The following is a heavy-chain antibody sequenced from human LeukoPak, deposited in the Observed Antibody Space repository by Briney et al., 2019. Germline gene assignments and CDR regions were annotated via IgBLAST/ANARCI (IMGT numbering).Heavy chain of an antibody. Sequence: PGGSLRLSCRASGFSFRDYAMSWVRQAPGKRPEWASGINGGGGSTFYAESVKGRFTISRDNSKNTLYLQMSTLRVEDSAVYYCVKDGRRSPPCWGQGTRVTVSS. D-gene: IGHD2-15*01. J-gene: IGHJ4*02. CDR2: INGGGGST. CDR3: VKDGRRSPPC. CDR1: GFSFRDYA. V-gene: IGHV3-23*01.